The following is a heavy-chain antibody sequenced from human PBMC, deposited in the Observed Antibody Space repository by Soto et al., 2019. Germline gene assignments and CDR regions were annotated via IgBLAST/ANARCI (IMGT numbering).Heavy chain of an antibody. J-gene: IGHJ5*02. CDR1: GGSISSSSYY. Sequence: SETQSLTCTVSGGSISSSSYYWGWIRRPPGKGLEWIGSIYYSGSTYYNPSLKSRVTISVDTSKNQFSLKLSSVTAADTAVYYCARYSPELWFGELSWFDPWGQGTLVT. V-gene: IGHV4-39*01. CDR2: IYYSGST. D-gene: IGHD3-10*01. CDR3: ARYSPELWFGELSWFDP.